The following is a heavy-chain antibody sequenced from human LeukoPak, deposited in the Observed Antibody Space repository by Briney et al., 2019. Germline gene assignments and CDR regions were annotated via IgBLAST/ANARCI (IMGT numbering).Heavy chain of an antibody. CDR3: ASNHEDWNYDC. CDR1: GGSFSGYY. Sequence: SETLSLTCAVYGGSFSGYYWSWIRQPPGKGLEWIGEINHSGSTNYNPSLKSRVTISVDTSKNQFSLKLSSVTAADTAVYYCASNHEDWNYDCWGQGTLVTVSS. V-gene: IGHV4-34*01. J-gene: IGHJ4*02. D-gene: IGHD1-7*01. CDR2: INHSGST.